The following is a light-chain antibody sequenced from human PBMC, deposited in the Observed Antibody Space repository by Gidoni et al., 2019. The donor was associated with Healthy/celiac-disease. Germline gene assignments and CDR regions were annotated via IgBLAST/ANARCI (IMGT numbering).Light chain of an antibody. CDR3: QKYNSALPFT. Sequence: DIQMTQSTSSLSASVGDRVTITCRASQGISNYLAWYQQKPGKVPKLLIYAASTLQSGVPSRFSGSGSGTDFTLTISSLQPEDVATYYCQKYNSALPFTFGPGTKVDIK. V-gene: IGKV1-27*01. J-gene: IGKJ3*01. CDR1: QGISNY. CDR2: AAS.